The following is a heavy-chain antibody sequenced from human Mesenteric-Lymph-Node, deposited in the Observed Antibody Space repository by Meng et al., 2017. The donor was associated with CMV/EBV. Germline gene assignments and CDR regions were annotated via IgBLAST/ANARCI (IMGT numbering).Heavy chain of an antibody. CDR2: INHSGST. V-gene: IGHV4-34*01. J-gene: IGHJ4*02. D-gene: IGHD4-23*01. Sequence: QGQLQQRGAGLLKPSETLSLTCAVYGGSFSGYYWSWIRQPPGKGLEWIGEINHSGSTNYNPSLKSRVAISVDTSKNQFSLKLSSVTAADTAVYYCARHQRWLKSEGGFNYWGQGTLVTVSS. CDR1: GGSFSGYY. CDR3: ARHQRWLKSEGGFNY.